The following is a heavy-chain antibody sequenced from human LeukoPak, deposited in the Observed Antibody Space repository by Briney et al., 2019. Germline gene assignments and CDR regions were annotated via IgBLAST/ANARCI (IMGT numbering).Heavy chain of an antibody. J-gene: IGHJ6*03. Sequence: SETLSLTCTVSGGSISSSSYYWGWIRQPPGKGLEWIGSIYYSGSTYYNPSLKSRVTISVDTSKNQFSLKLSSVTAADTAVYYCARDRDIVVVPAPYYYYYMDVWGKGTTVTVSS. D-gene: IGHD2-2*01. CDR1: GGSISSSSYY. CDR3: ARDRDIVVVPAPYYYYYMDV. CDR2: IYYSGST. V-gene: IGHV4-39*07.